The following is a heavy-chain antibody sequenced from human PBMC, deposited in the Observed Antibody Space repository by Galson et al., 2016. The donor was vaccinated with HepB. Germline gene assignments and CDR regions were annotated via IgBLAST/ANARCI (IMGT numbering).Heavy chain of an antibody. CDR1: GFDFSSYG. Sequence: SLRLSCAASGFDFSSYGMVWVRQAPGKGLELVAVLWYDSTADHHAPSVAGRFSISRDNAKNSLYLQMDSLRAEDTAVYYCATGGWMAASHFWGQGTLVTVSS. D-gene: IGHD5-24*01. CDR3: ATGGWMAASHF. J-gene: IGHJ4*02. V-gene: IGHV3-33*03. CDR2: LWYDSTAD.